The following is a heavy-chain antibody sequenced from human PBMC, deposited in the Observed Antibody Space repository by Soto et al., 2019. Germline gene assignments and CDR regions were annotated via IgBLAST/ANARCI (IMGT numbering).Heavy chain of an antibody. CDR3: ARHIAVPRARGFDY. Sequence: QVHLQESGPGLVKPSGTLSLACAVSGGSITTNWWSWVRQPPGKGLEWIGEAYHSGTTNYNPSLRGRVTMSVDKSNNHFSLNLNSVTAADSSIYYCARHIAVPRARGFDYWGQGNLVTVSS. CDR2: AYHSGTT. CDR1: GGSITTNW. V-gene: IGHV4-4*02. J-gene: IGHJ4*02. D-gene: IGHD6-19*01.